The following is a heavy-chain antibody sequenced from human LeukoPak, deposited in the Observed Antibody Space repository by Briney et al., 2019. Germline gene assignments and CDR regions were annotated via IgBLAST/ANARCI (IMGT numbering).Heavy chain of an antibody. D-gene: IGHD1-1*01. J-gene: IGHJ4*02. Sequence: GSLRLSCAASGFTFSHYAMHWVRQAPGKGLEWVALIAFDGSNKYYADSVKGRFTVSRDNSKNTLYLQMNSLRAEDTAVYYCARGRGAYNWNDGNYWGQGALVTVSS. CDR1: GFTFSHYA. V-gene: IGHV3-30*04. CDR2: IAFDGSNK. CDR3: ARGRGAYNWNDGNY.